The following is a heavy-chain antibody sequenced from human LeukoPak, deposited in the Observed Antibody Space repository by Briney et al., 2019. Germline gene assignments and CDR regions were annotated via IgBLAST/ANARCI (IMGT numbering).Heavy chain of an antibody. D-gene: IGHD2-21*02. CDR2: INHSGGRR. J-gene: IGHJ5*02. CDR1: VYIFTRYY. Sequence: GASVKVSCKASVYIFTRYYMHWVGQAPGPEREWMGIINHSGGRRSHAQKFKGKVTMTWDKSTSTDNMELSSLRPEGTAVYYCARDNSVEETAWWFDPWGQGRLVTVSS. CDR3: ARDNSVEETAWWFDP. V-gene: IGHV1-46*01.